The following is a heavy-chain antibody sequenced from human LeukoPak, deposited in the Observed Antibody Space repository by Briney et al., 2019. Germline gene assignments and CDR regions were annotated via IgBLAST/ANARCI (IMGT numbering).Heavy chain of an antibody. CDR1: GFTVSSNY. V-gene: IGHV3-53*01. CDR3: ARGDFRGSGFQH. CDR2: INSGDST. D-gene: IGHD3-3*01. J-gene: IGHJ1*01. Sequence: PGGSLRLSCAASGFTVSSNYMSWVRQAPGKGLEWVSVINSGDSTYYADSVKGRFTISRDNSKNTLYLQMNSLRVEDTAVYYCARGDFRGSGFQHWGQGTVVTVSS.